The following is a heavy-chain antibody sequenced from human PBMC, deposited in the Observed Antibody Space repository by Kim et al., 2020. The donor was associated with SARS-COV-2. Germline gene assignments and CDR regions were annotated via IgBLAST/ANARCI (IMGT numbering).Heavy chain of an antibody. J-gene: IGHJ4*02. Sequence: SETLSLTCAVYGGSFSGYYWSWIRQPPGKGLEWIGEINHSGSTNYNPSLKSRVTISVDTSKNQFSLKLSSVTAADTAVYYCARGTYYYGSGSYPILDYWGQGTLVTVSS. CDR3: ARGTYYYGSGSYPILDY. D-gene: IGHD3-10*01. CDR1: GGSFSGYY. V-gene: IGHV4-34*01. CDR2: INHSGST.